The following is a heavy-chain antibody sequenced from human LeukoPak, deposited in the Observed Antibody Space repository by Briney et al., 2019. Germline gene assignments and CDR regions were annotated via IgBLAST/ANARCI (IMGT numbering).Heavy chain of an antibody. CDR2: INPSGGST. Sequence: ASVKVSCKASGYTFTSYGISWVRQAPGQGLEWMGIINPSGGSTSYAQKFQGRVTMTRDTSTSTVYMELSSLRSEDTAVYYCARRYSGYERLIDYWGQGTLVTVSS. CDR3: ARRYSGYERLIDY. V-gene: IGHV1-46*01. D-gene: IGHD5-12*01. J-gene: IGHJ4*02. CDR1: GYTFTSYG.